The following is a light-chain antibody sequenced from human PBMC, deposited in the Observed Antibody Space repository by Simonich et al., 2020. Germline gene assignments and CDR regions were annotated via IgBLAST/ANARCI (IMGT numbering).Light chain of an antibody. CDR1: QSVLYSSNNKNY. CDR3: QQYYSTPYT. Sequence: DIVMTQSTYSLAVSLGERATINCKSSQSVLYSSNNKNYLAWYQQKPGQPPKLLIYWASTRESGVPDRFSGSGSGTDFTRTISSLQAEDVAVYYCQQYYSTPYTFGQGTKLEIK. J-gene: IGKJ2*01. V-gene: IGKV4-1*01. CDR2: WAS.